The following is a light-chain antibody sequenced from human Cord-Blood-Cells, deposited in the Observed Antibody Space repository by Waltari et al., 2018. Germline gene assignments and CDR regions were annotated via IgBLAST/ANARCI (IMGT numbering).Light chain of an antibody. Sequence: CARTRPASVTGSPGQSITIPCTGTISGVGGYNDVSWYQHNPGKAPKLLNYDVSNRPSGVSNRFSGSTSGNTASLTISGLQAEDEADYYCSSYTSSSTVVFGGGTKLPVL. CDR1: ISGVGGYND. J-gene: IGLJ2*01. CDR3: SSYTSSSTVV. CDR2: DVS. V-gene: IGLV2-14*03.